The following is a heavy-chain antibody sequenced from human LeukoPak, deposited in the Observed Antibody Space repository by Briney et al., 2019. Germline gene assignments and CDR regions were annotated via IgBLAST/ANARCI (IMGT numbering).Heavy chain of an antibody. J-gene: IGHJ3*01. Sequence: GGSLRLSCAASGLTFSSYWVRWVRQAPGKGLVWVANINADGSKATYADSVKGRFTISRDNARNTLSLQMNSLTIEDTAVYYCVVVVEPPDSDGFDVWGQGTMITVSS. V-gene: IGHV3-74*01. CDR1: GLTFSSYW. D-gene: IGHD1-14*01. CDR3: VVVVEPPDSDGFDV. CDR2: INADGSKA.